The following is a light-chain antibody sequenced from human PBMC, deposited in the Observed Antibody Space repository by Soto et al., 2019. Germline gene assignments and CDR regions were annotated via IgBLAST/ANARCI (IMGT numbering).Light chain of an antibody. V-gene: IGKV3-20*01. CDR3: QQYSSSPLYT. CDR2: GAS. Sequence: EIVLTQSPGTLSLSPGERATLSCRASQSVSSSYLAWYQQKPGQAPRLLIYGASARATDIPDRFSGSGSGTDFTITINRLEPEDFAVYYCQQYSSSPLYTFGQGTKLEIK. CDR1: QSVSSSY. J-gene: IGKJ2*01.